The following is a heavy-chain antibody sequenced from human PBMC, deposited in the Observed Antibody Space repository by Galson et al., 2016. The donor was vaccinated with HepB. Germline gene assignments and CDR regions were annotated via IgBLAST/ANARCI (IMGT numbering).Heavy chain of an antibody. J-gene: IGHJ4*02. CDR2: IYSSGST. CDR1: GDSISSGNYY. Sequence: TLSLTCTVSGDSISSGNYYWSWIRQHPGRGLEWIGYIYSSGSTYYNPSLKSRITISVDTSKNQFSLKLSFVTAADTAIYYCASHYYATYYFDYWGQGTLVSVSS. CDR3: ASHYYATYYFDY. D-gene: IGHD3-22*01. V-gene: IGHV4-31*03.